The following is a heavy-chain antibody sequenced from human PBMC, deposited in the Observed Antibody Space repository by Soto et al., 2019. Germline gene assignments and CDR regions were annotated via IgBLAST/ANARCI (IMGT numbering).Heavy chain of an antibody. CDR1: GFTFSSFT. J-gene: IGHJ6*02. CDR3: ARETESYSCNDGLMDV. V-gene: IGHV3-21*01. Sequence: EVLLVESGGGLVKPGGSLTLSCAASGFTFSSFTMNWVRQAPGKGLEWVSSINPSGSPAFIYYADSVKGRFTVSRDNANNSLSLQMNSLRAEDTAVYYCARETESYSCNDGLMDVWGQGTRVTVSS. D-gene: IGHD1-20*01. CDR2: INPSGSPAFI.